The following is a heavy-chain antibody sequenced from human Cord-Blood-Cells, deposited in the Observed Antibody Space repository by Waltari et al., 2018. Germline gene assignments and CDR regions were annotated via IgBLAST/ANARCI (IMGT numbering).Heavy chain of an antibody. J-gene: IGHJ4*02. CDR2: IFSNDEK. V-gene: IGHV2-26*01. CDR1: GFSLSNARMG. CDR3: ARSIAAAGFDY. D-gene: IGHD6-13*01. Sequence: QVTLKESGPVLVKPTETLPLTCTVPGFSLSNARMGVSWIRRPPGKALEWLAHIFSNDEKSYSTSLKSRLTISKDTSKSQVVLTMTNMDPVDTATYYCARSIAAAGFDYWGQGTLVTVSS.